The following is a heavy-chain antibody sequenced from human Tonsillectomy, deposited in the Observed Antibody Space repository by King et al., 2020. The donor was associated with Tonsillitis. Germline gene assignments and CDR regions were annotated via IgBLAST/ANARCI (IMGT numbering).Heavy chain of an antibody. V-gene: IGHV3-48*01. CDR3: ARNWSRSNRFFFDF. Sequence: VQLVESGGGLVQPGGSLRLSCAASGFTFSSYSMNWVRQAPGKGLEWVSYITSSSDTIYYADSVKGRFTVSRDNAKNSLYLQMNSLRAEDTAVYYCARNWSRSNRFFFDFLGQGTLVTVSS. CDR1: GFTFSSYS. CDR2: ITSSSDTI. D-gene: IGHD1-1*01. J-gene: IGHJ4*02.